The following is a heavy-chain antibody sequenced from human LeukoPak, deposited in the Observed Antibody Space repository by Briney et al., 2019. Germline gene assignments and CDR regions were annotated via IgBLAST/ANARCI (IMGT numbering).Heavy chain of an antibody. CDR2: IYTGGTT. CDR1: GFTVTSNY. D-gene: IGHD3-22*01. CDR3: ARSYSYESSGYYY. J-gene: IGHJ4*02. Sequence: VGSLRLSSAASGFTVTSNYMSWVRQAPGKGLEWLSVIYTGGTTYYANSVKGRFTISRDNSQNTLYLQMNSLRAEDTAVYYCARSYSYESSGYYYWGQGTPVTVSS. V-gene: IGHV3-53*01.